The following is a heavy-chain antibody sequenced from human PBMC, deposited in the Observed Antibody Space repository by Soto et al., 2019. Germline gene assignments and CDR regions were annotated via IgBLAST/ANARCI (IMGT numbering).Heavy chain of an antibody. Sequence: PGGSLRLSCTASGFTFGDYAMSWFRQAPGKGLEWVGFIRSKAYGGTTEYAASVKGRFTISRDDSKSTAYLQMNSLKTEDTAVYYCTRAYVVVVAAVWFDPWGQGTLVTVSS. CDR3: TRAYVVVVAAVWFDP. V-gene: IGHV3-49*03. J-gene: IGHJ5*02. D-gene: IGHD2-15*01. CDR2: IRSKAYGGTT. CDR1: GFTFGDYA.